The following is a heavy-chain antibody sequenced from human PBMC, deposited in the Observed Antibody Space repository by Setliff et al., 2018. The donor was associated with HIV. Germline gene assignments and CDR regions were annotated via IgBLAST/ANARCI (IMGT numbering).Heavy chain of an antibody. CDR3: ARVVVERATIFDF. Sequence: SETLSLTCAVSGYSISSGYYWGWIRQPPGKGLEWIGSIYHSGSTYYNPSLKSRVTISVDTSEDQFSLKLSSVTAADTAVYYCARVVVERATIFDFWGPGTLVTVSS. J-gene: IGHJ4*02. V-gene: IGHV4-38-2*01. CDR2: IYHSGST. D-gene: IGHD5-12*01. CDR1: GYSISSGYY.